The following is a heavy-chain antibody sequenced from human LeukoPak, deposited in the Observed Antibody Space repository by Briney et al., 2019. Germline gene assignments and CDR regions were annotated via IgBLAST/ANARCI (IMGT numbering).Heavy chain of an antibody. J-gene: IGHJ4*02. Sequence: ASVKVSCKASGYTFTNYAIHWVRQAPGQRLEWMGWINAGNANTKYSQKFQGRVTITRDTSASTAYMELSSLRSEDTAVYYCARDGSGQQQLVSDYWGQGTLVTVSS. CDR1: GYTFTNYA. CDR2: INAGNANT. V-gene: IGHV1-3*01. CDR3: ARDGSGQQQLVSDY. D-gene: IGHD6-13*01.